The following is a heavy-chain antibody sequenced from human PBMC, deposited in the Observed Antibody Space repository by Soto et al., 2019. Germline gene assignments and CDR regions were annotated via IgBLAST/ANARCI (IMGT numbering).Heavy chain of an antibody. V-gene: IGHV4-34*01. CDR2: INHSGST. Sequence: PSETLSLTCAVYGGSFSGYDWTWIRQPPGTGLEWIGEINHSGSTNYNPSLKSRVTISVDTSKKKFSLKLTSVTAADTAVYYCARSRSGYSNDAFDIWGQGTMVTVSS. J-gene: IGHJ3*02. CDR3: ARSRSGYSNDAFDI. D-gene: IGHD3-22*01. CDR1: GGSFSGYD.